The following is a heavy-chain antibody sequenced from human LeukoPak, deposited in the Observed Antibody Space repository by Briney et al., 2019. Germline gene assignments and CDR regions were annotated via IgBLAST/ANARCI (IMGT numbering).Heavy chain of an antibody. D-gene: IGHD5-18*01. CDR3: TTGTWIQLWLVDF. Sequence: GGSLRLSCAASGFTFINAWMSWVRQAPGKGLEWVGHIKSNTDGGTTDYAAPVKGRFTISRDDSKNTLYLQMNSLKTEDTAVYYCTTGTWIQLWLVDFWGQGTLVTASS. V-gene: IGHV3-15*01. CDR2: IKSNTDGGTT. J-gene: IGHJ4*02. CDR1: GFTFINAW.